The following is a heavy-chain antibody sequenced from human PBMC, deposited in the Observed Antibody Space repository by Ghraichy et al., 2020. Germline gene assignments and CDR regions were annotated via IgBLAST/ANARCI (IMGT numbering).Heavy chain of an antibody. CDR2: ISGSGGST. Sequence: GESLNISCAASGFTFSSYAMKWVRQAPGKGLEWVSGISGSGGSTYYADSVKGRFTISRDNSKNTLYLQMNSLRGEDTAVYYCAKGYYSSSAKYYFDYWGQGTLVTVSS. CDR1: GFTFSSYA. J-gene: IGHJ4*02. V-gene: IGHV3-23*01. D-gene: IGHD6-6*01. CDR3: AKGYYSSSAKYYFDY.